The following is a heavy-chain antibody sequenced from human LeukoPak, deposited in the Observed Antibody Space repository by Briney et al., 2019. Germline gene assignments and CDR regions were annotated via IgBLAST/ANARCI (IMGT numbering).Heavy chain of an antibody. CDR1: GYSISSGYY. CDR2: IYYSGST. V-gene: IGHV4-38-2*02. J-gene: IGHJ4*02. Sequence: KPSETLSLTCTVSGYSISSGYYWGWIRQPPGKGLEWIGSIYYSGSTYYNPSLKSRVTISVDTSKNQFSLKLSSVTAADTAVYYCARAPHYYGSGGFGYWGQGTLVTVSS. D-gene: IGHD3-10*01. CDR3: ARAPHYYGSGGFGY.